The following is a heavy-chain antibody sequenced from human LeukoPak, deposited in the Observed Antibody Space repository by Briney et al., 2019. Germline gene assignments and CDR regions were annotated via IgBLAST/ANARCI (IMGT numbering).Heavy chain of an antibody. D-gene: IGHD3-10*02. CDR3: ARVFGSDDHFDY. Sequence: GGSLRLSCAASGYTFSSYSMNWVRQAPGKGLEWVSYISCGGDTIYYADSVKGRFTISRDNAQNSLYLQMNSLRGEDTAVYYCARVFGSDDHFDYWGQGTLVTVSS. V-gene: IGHV3-48*01. CDR2: ISCGGDTI. CDR1: GYTFSSYS. J-gene: IGHJ4*02.